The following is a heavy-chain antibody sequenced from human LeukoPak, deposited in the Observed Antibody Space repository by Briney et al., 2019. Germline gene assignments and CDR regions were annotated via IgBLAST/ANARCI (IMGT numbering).Heavy chain of an antibody. J-gene: IGHJ3*02. CDR3: AREGTVTTYAFDI. CDR1: GFTFDNYA. CDR2: ISWNSDTR. Sequence: GGSLRLSCAVSGFTFDNYAMHWVRQVPGKGLEWVAGISWNSDTRGYVDSVKGRFTISRDNSKNTLYLQMNSLRAEGTAVYYCAREGTVTTYAFDIWGQGTMVTVSS. D-gene: IGHD4-17*01. V-gene: IGHV3-9*01.